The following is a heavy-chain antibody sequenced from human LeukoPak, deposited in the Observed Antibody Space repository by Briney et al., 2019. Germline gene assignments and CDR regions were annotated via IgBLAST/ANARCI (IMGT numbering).Heavy chain of an antibody. D-gene: IGHD1-1*01. CDR1: GGTFTGYY. CDR2: VYHTGDA. Sequence: SETLSLTCAVYGGTFTGYYWTWIRQPPGKGLDWIGEVYHTGDASYNPSLKSRVTISVDTSKSQFSLKLTSVTAADTAVYFCARYPGWSVQLERRVSNCFDFWSQGTLVTVSS. J-gene: IGHJ4*02. CDR3: ARYPGWSVQLERRVSNCFDF. V-gene: IGHV4-34*01.